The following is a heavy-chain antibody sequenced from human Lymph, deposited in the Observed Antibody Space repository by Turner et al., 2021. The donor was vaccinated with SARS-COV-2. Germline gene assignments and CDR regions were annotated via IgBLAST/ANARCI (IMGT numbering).Heavy chain of an antibody. CDR1: GFTFDDYG. CDR2: INWNGGST. J-gene: IGHJ4*02. V-gene: IGHV3-20*01. CDR3: ARGTGAADY. D-gene: IGHD7-27*01. Sequence: EVQLVESGGGVVRPGGSRRLPCAASGFTFDDYGMSWVRQGPGRGLEWISNINWNGGSTGYADSVKGRFNISRDNAKNSLYLQVNSLRAEDTALYHCARGTGAADYWGQGTLVTVSS.